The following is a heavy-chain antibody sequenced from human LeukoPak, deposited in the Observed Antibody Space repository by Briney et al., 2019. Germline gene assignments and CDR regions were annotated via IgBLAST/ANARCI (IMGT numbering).Heavy chain of an antibody. CDR3: ASDHDWAFAL. V-gene: IGHV3-48*02. CDR1: GFPFSSYV. Sequence: PGGSLRLSCEASGFPFSSYVMSWVRQAPGKGLEWVACINHNAEMTFYPDLVKGRFTISRDNAKNSLYLQMNALRDEDTAIYYCASDHDWAFALWGQGTLLTVPS. CDR2: INHNAEMT. D-gene: IGHD3-9*01. J-gene: IGHJ4*02.